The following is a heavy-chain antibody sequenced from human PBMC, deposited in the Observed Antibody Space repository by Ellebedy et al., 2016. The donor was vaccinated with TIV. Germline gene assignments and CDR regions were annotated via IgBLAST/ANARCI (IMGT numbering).Heavy chain of an antibody. CDR2: INHSGST. Sequence: MPGGSLRLSCAVYGGSFSGYYWTRIRQPPGKGLEWIGEINHSGSTNYNPSLKSRVTISVDTAKNQFSLKLSSVTAAATAVYYCARAPYAAYRYFDLWGRGTLVTVSS. CDR3: ARAPYAAYRYFDL. D-gene: IGHD2-15*01. CDR1: GGSFSGYY. V-gene: IGHV4-34*01. J-gene: IGHJ2*01.